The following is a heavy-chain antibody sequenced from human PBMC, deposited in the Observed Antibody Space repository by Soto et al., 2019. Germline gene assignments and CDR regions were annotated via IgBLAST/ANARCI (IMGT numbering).Heavy chain of an antibody. V-gene: IGHV1-18*01. CDR3: ARSYSRYDGYSCLVWFV. Sequence: QVQLVQSGGEVKKPGSSVKVSCKASGYTFRNSGISWVRQAPGQGLEWVGWISAYSGAAHYAPKFQGRITFTTEKSTNTAYMELRSLRFDDTAVYYCARSYSRYDGYSCLVWFVWGQGSLVTVSS. CDR1: GYTFRNSG. J-gene: IGHJ4*01. CDR2: ISAYSGAA. D-gene: IGHD5-12*01.